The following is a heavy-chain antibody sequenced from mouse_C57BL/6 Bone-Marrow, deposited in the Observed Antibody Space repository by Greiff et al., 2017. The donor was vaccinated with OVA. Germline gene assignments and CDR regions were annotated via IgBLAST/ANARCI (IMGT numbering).Heavy chain of an antibody. CDR2: ISGGGGNT. CDR3: ARDNGSFYYYAMDY. D-gene: IGHD1-1*01. J-gene: IGHJ4*01. CDR1: GFTFSSYT. Sequence: EVKLVESGGGLVKPGGSLKLSCAASGFTFSSYTMSWVRQTPEKRLEWVATISGGGGNTYYPDSVKGRFTISRDNAKNTLYLQMSSLRSEDTAMYYCARDNGSFYYYAMDYWGQGTSVTVSS. V-gene: IGHV5-9*04.